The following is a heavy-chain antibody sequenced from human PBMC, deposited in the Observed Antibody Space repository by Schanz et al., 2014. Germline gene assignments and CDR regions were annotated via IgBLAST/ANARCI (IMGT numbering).Heavy chain of an antibody. CDR3: AAGSYDYVWGSAV. V-gene: IGHV4-4*02. CDR1: GGSISSNNW. J-gene: IGHJ6*02. CDR2: MYHSGST. D-gene: IGHD3-16*01. Sequence: QVQLQESGPGLVKPSGTLSLTCTVFGGSISSNNWWSWVRQSPGKGLEWIGEMYHSGSTNYNPSPKRRVTMSVDMSNNQFSLKLSSVAAADTAVYYCAAGSYDYVWGSAVWGQGTTVIVSS.